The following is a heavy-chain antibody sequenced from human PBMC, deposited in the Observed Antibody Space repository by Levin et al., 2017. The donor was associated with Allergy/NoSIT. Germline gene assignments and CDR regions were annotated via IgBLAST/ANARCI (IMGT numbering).Heavy chain of an antibody. CDR1: GFTLSTYG. Sequence: PGGSLRLSCAASGFTLSTYGMNWVRQTPGKGLEWVAYIGSTSLIYYADSVKGRFTISRDNAKNSLYLQMNSLRAEDTAVYYCARDYARQCSRGSCGGDLDCWGQGTLVTVSS. D-gene: IGHD2-15*01. J-gene: IGHJ4*02. CDR3: ARDYARQCSRGSCGGDLDC. CDR2: IGSTSLI. V-gene: IGHV3-48*01.